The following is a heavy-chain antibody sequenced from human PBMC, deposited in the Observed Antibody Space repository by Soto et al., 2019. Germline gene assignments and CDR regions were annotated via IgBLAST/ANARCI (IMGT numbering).Heavy chain of an antibody. CDR1: GFTFNTYA. D-gene: IGHD6-19*01. CDR3: AKELVNGGWTYFDC. CDR2: ISDSGGRT. Sequence: EVQLLESGGGLVQPGGSLRLSCAASGFTFNTYAMSWVRQAPGKGLEWVSAISDSGGRTYYADSVKGRFTISRDNSKNTLYLQMNSLRAEDTAVYFCAKELVNGGWTYFDCWGQGTLVTVSS. V-gene: IGHV3-23*01. J-gene: IGHJ4*02.